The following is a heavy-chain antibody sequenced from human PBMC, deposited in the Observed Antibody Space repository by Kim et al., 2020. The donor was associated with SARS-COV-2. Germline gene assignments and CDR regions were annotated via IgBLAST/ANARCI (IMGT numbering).Heavy chain of an antibody. J-gene: IGHJ4*02. CDR1: GGSFSGYY. CDR3: ARGGGDCSGGSCPFDY. D-gene: IGHD2-15*01. Sequence: SETLSLTCAVYGGSFSGYYWSWIRQPPGKGLEWIGEINHSGSTNYNPSLKSRVTISVDTSKNQFSLKLSSVTAADTAVYYCARGGGDCSGGSCPFDYWGQGTLVTVSS. CDR2: INHSGST. V-gene: IGHV4-34*01.